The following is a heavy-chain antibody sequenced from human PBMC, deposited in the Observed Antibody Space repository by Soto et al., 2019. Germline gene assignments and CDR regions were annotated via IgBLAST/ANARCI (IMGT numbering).Heavy chain of an antibody. CDR1: GFTFSSYG. J-gene: IGHJ4*02. Sequence: QVQLVESGGGVVQPGRSLRLSCAASGFTFSSYGMYWVRQAPGKGLEWVARISYDGSDQFYGDSVKGRFTISRDNSKNILYVQMNSLRGEDTAVYYCAKDTGADYWGQGTVVTVSA. D-gene: IGHD3-10*01. CDR3: AKDTGADY. V-gene: IGHV3-30*18. CDR2: ISYDGSDQ.